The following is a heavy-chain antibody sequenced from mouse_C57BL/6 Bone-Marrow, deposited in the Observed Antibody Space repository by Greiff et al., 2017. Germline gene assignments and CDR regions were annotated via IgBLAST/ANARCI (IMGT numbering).Heavy chain of an antibody. CDR2: IDPSDSYT. CDR3: AREGISEGYFDV. D-gene: IGHD5-2*01. Sequence: QVQLQQSGTELVKPGASVKLSCKASGYTFTSYWMQWVKQRPGQGLEWIGEIDPSDSYTNYNQKFKGKATLTVDTSSSTAYMQLSSLTSEDSAVYYCAREGISEGYFDVWGTGTTVTVSS. V-gene: IGHV1-50*01. J-gene: IGHJ1*03. CDR1: GYTFTSYW.